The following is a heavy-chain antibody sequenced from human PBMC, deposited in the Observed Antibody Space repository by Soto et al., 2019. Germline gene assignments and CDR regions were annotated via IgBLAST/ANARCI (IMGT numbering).Heavy chain of an antibody. CDR3: AGGPPLGELWYFDY. Sequence: SETLSLTCAVSSGSISSSNWWSWVRQPPGKGLEWIGEIYHSGSTNYNPSLKSRVTISVDKSKNQFSLKLSSVTAADTAVYYCAGGPPLGELWYFDYWGQGTLVTVSS. J-gene: IGHJ4*02. CDR2: IYHSGST. D-gene: IGHD3-16*01. CDR1: SGSISSSNW. V-gene: IGHV4-4*02.